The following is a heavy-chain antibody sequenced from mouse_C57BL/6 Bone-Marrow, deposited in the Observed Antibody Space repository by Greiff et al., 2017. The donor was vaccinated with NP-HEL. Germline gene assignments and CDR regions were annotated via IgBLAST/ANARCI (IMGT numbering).Heavy chain of an antibody. CDR1: GYTFTDYE. V-gene: IGHV1-15*01. Sequence: QVQLQQSGAELVRPGASVTLSCKASGYTFTDYEMHWVKQTPVHGLEWIGAIDPETGGTAYNQKFKGKAILTADKSSSTAYMELRSLTSEDSAVYYCTRGYYSLAWFAYWGQGTLVTVSA. CDR2: IDPETGGT. CDR3: TRGYYSLAWFAY. D-gene: IGHD2-12*01. J-gene: IGHJ3*01.